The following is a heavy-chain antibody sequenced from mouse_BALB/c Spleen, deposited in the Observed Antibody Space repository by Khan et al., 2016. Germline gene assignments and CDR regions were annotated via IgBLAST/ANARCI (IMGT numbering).Heavy chain of an antibody. J-gene: IGHJ2*01. CDR1: GYSITSDYA. D-gene: IGHD2-1*01. Sequence: EVQLQESGPGLVKPSQSLSLTCTVTGYSITSDYAWNWIRQFPGNKLEWMGYISYSGSTSYNPSLKSRISITRDTSKNQFFLQLNSVTTEDTATYYCARTDGNYLEHFDYWGQGTTLTVSS. CDR2: ISYSGST. V-gene: IGHV3-2*02. CDR3: ARTDGNYLEHFDY.